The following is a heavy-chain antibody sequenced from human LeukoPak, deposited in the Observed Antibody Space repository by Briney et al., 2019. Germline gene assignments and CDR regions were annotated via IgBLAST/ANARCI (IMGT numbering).Heavy chain of an antibody. CDR3: ARADYVWGSYRLLPFDY. CDR2: INPNSGGT. J-gene: IGHJ4*02. CDR1: GYTFTGYY. V-gene: IGHV1-2*02. Sequence: ASVKVSCKASGYTFTGYYMHWVRQAPGQGLEWMGWINPNSGGTNYAQKFQGRVTMTRDTSISTAYMELSRLRSDDTAVYYCARADYVWGSYRLLPFDYWGQGTLVTVSS. D-gene: IGHD3-16*02.